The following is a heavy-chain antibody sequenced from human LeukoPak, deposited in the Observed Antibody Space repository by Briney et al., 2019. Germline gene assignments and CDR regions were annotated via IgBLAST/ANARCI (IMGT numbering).Heavy chain of an antibody. CDR2: ISSSSSYI. D-gene: IGHD1-26*01. J-gene: IGHJ4*02. V-gene: IGHV3-11*06. CDR3: ASLKWEPPVP. Sequence: GGSLRLSCAASGFTFSDYYMSWIRQAPGKGLEWVSSISSSSSYIYYADSVKGRFTISRDNAKNSLYLQMNSLRAEDTAVYYCASLKWEPPVPWGQGTLVTVSS. CDR1: GFTFSDYY.